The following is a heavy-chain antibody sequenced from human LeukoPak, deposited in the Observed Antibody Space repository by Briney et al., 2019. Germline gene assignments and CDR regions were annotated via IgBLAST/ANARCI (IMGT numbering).Heavy chain of an antibody. CDR3: AKSTRKREDDFYYYYYMDV. J-gene: IGHJ6*03. D-gene: IGHD1-26*01. Sequence: PGGSLTLSCAASGFTFRSYSMNWVRQPPGKGLEWVSSITDSNSYIYYADSVKGRFTISRDNARNSLYLQMNSLRAEDTAVYYCAKSTRKREDDFYYYYYMDVWGKGTTVTVSS. CDR2: ITDSNSYI. V-gene: IGHV3-21*01. CDR1: GFTFRSYS.